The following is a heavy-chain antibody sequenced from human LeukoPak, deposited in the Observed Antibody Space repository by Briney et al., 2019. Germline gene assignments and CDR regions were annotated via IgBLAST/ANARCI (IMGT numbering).Heavy chain of an antibody. J-gene: IGHJ6*03. CDR1: GFTFSSYW. CDR2: INSDGSST. Sequence: GGSLRLSCAASGFTFSSYWMHWVRQAPGKGLVWVSRINSDGSSTSYADSVKGRFTISRDNAKNTLYLQMNSLRAEDTVVYYCARPRYYYYMDVWGKGTTVTVSS. V-gene: IGHV3-74*01. CDR3: ARPRYYYYMDV.